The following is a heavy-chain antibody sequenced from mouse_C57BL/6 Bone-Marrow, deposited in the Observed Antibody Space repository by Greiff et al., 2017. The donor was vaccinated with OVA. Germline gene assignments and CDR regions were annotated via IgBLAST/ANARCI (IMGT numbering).Heavy chain of an antibody. Sequence: EVQLQQSGPELVKPGASVKISCKASGYTFTDYYMHWVKQSHGKSLEWIGDINPNNGGTSYNQKFKGKATLTVDKSSSTAYMELRSLTSEDSAVYYCARGDYGSDWYFDVWGTGTTVTVSS. CDR1: GYTFTDYY. V-gene: IGHV1-26*01. D-gene: IGHD1-1*01. CDR2: INPNNGGT. CDR3: ARGDYGSDWYFDV. J-gene: IGHJ1*03.